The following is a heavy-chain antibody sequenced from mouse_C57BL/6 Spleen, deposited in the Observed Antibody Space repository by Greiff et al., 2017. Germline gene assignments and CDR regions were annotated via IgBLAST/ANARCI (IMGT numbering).Heavy chain of an antibody. J-gene: IGHJ1*03. Sequence: VQLKQSGPGLVQPSQSLSITCTVSGFSLTSYGVHWVRQSPGKGLEWLGVIWRGGSTDYNAAFMSRLSITKDNSKSQVFFKMNSLQADDTAIYYCAKKAGDDYDWYFDVWGTGTTVTVSS. CDR3: AKKAGDDYDWYFDV. V-gene: IGHV2-5*01. D-gene: IGHD2-4*01. CDR1: GFSLTSYG. CDR2: IWRGGST.